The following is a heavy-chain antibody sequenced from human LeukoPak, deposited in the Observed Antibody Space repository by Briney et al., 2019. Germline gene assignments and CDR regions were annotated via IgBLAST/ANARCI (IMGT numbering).Heavy chain of an antibody. CDR1: GGSISSSSYY. CDR3: ARGSLSGFTRNYFDY. Sequence: SETLSLTCTVSGGSISSSSYYWGWIRQPPGTGLEWIGSIYYSGSTYYNPSLKSRVTISVDTSKNQFSLKLSSVTAADTAVYYCARGSLSGFTRNYFDYWGQGTLVTVSS. V-gene: IGHV4-39*07. D-gene: IGHD3-22*01. CDR2: IYYSGST. J-gene: IGHJ4*02.